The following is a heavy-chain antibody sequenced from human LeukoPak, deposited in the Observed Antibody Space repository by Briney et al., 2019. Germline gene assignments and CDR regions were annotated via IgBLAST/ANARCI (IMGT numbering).Heavy chain of an antibody. Sequence: GGSLRLSCAASGFTFSSYAMHWVRQALGKGLEWVALIPYDGSNKYYADSVKGRFTVSRDNSKNTLYLQMNSLRAEDTAVYYCVRGAYSSSWLNFDYWGQGTLVTVSS. D-gene: IGHD6-13*01. V-gene: IGHV3-30*04. J-gene: IGHJ4*02. CDR1: GFTFSSYA. CDR3: VRGAYSSSWLNFDY. CDR2: IPYDGSNK.